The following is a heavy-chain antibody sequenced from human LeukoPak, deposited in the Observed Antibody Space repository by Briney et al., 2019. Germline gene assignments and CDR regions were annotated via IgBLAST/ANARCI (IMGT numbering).Heavy chain of an antibody. Sequence: PSETLSLTCTVSGGSVSSGSYYWSWIRQPPGKGLEWIGYIYYSASTNYNPSLKSRVTISVDTSKNQFSLKLSSVTAADTAVYYCAREIDGYQPFDYWGQGTLVTVSS. J-gene: IGHJ4*02. V-gene: IGHV4-61*01. CDR2: IYYSAST. CDR3: AREIDGYQPFDY. D-gene: IGHD5-24*01. CDR1: GGSVSSGSYY.